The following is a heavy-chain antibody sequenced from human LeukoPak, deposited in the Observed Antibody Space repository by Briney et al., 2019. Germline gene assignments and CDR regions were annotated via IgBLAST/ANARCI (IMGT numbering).Heavy chain of an antibody. D-gene: IGHD3-22*01. CDR1: GSSISSGGCY. CDR2: IYYSGST. Sequence: PSETLSLTCTVSGSSISSGGCYWSWIRQHPGKGLEWIGYIYYSGSTYYNPSLKSRVTISVDTSKSQFSLKLSSVTAADTAVYYCARVPTYYYDSSGYYSGAFDIWGQGTMVTVSS. J-gene: IGHJ3*02. CDR3: ARVPTYYYDSSGYYSGAFDI. V-gene: IGHV4-31*03.